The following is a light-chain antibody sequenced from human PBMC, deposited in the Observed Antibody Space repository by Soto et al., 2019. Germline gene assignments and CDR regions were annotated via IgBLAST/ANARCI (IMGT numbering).Light chain of an antibody. Sequence: QSVLTQPRSVSGSPGQSVTISCTGTSSDVGGYNYVSWYQQRPGKAPKLLIYGVTQRPSGVPDCFSGSKSANTASLTVSGLQAEDETDYYCCSYAGSYTWVFGGGTKLTVL. J-gene: IGLJ3*02. CDR2: GVT. V-gene: IGLV2-11*01. CDR3: CSYAGSYTWV. CDR1: SSDVGGYNY.